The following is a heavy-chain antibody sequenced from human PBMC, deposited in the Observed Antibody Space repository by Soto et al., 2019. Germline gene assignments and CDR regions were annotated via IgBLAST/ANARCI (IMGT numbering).Heavy chain of an antibody. CDR1: GSTFSSDV. J-gene: IGHJ6*02. CDR3: ATRDRVTSGSSHVYVTDV. Sequence: EVQLLESGGGLVQPGGSLRLSCVASGSTFSSDVMSWVRQAPGKGLEWFSGISGGTTYYADSVQGRFTISRDNFKNTLFLQMNSLRAEDTAVYRCATRDRVTSGSSHVYVTDVCGQGTTVTVSS. V-gene: IGHV3-23*01. CDR2: ISGGTT. D-gene: IGHD1-26*01.